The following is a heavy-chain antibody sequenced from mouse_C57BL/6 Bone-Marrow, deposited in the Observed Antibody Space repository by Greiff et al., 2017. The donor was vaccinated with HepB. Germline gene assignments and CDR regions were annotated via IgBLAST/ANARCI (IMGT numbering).Heavy chain of an antibody. CDR2: IDPANGNT. CDR3: AREEDYYGSSYVEGFAY. D-gene: IGHD1-1*01. J-gene: IGHJ3*01. Sequence: EVQLQQSVAELVRPGASVKLSCTASGFNIKNTYMHWVKQRPEQGLEWIGRIDPANGNTKYAPKFQGKATITADTSSNTAYLQLSSLTSEYTAIYYCAREEDYYGSSYVEGFAYWGQGTLVTVSA. V-gene: IGHV14-3*01. CDR1: GFNIKNTY.